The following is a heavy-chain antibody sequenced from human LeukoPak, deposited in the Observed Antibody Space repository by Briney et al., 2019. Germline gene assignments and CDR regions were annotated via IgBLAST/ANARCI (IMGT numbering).Heavy chain of an antibody. J-gene: IGHJ4*02. Sequence: ASVKVSCKASGYTFTSYGISRVRQAPGQGLEWMGWISAYNGNTNYAQKLQGRVTMTTDTSTSTAYMELRSLRSGDTAVYYCARAGLNYYDSSGYSDYWGQGTLVIVSS. CDR2: ISAYNGNT. CDR3: ARAGLNYYDSSGYSDY. V-gene: IGHV1-18*01. D-gene: IGHD3-22*01. CDR1: GYTFTSYG.